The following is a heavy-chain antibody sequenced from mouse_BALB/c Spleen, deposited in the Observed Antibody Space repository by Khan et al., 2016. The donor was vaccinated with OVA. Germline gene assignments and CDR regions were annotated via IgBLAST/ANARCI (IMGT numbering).Heavy chain of an antibody. J-gene: IGHJ3*01. CDR2: IWSGGST. V-gene: IGHV2-2*02. Sequence: QVQLKESGPGLVQPSQSLSITCTVSGFSLTYYGVHWVRQSPGKGLEWLGVIWSGGSTDYNAAFISILNISKDNSKSQAFFKMNSLQVNDTAIYXCDRTYDYDECLAYWGQGTLVTVSA. CDR3: DRTYDYDECLAY. D-gene: IGHD2-4*01. CDR1: GFSLTYYG.